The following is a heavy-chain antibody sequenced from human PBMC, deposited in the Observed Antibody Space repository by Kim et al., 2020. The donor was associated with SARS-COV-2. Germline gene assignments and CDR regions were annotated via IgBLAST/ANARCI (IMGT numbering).Heavy chain of an antibody. Sequence: TIYAQKFKGRVTMTEDTSTDTAYMELSSLRSEDTAVYYCATSSGWYVFDYWGQGTLVTVSS. CDR2: T. D-gene: IGHD6-19*01. CDR3: ATSSGWYVFDY. V-gene: IGHV1-24*01. J-gene: IGHJ4*02.